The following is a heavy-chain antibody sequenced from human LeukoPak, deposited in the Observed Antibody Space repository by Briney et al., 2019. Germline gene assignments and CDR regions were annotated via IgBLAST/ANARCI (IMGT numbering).Heavy chain of an antibody. Sequence: PSETLSLTCTASGGPIGNYYWTWIRQSPGQGLEWVGYVYNSGITDYNPSLKSRLTISLDTSQNQFSLRLSSMTAADTAVYYCARSRGLAGAATVIDYWGQGTRVIVSS. CDR2: VYNSGIT. J-gene: IGHJ4*02. CDR1: GGPIGNYY. CDR3: ARSRGLAGAATVIDY. D-gene: IGHD6-25*01. V-gene: IGHV4-59*08.